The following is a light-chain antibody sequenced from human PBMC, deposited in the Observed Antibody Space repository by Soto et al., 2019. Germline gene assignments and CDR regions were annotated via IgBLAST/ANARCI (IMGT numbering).Light chain of an antibody. Sequence: EIVLTQSPATLSVSPGERATLSCRAIQSVGTKLAWYQQTRGQAPRLLIYGASSRATGIPDRFSGSGSGTDFTLTISRLEPEDFAVYYCQQYGSSPQLITFGQGTRLKIK. V-gene: IGKV3-20*01. CDR2: GAS. CDR3: QQYGSSPQLIT. J-gene: IGKJ5*01. CDR1: QSVGTK.